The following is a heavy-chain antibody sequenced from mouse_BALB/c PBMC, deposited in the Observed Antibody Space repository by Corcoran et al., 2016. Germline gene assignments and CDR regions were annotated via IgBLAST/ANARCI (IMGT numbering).Heavy chain of an antibody. CDR3: ARSGHYYAMDY. CDR2: INPYNDGT. Sequence: EVQLQQSGPELVKPGASVKMSCKASGYTFTSYVMHWVKQKPGQGLDWIGYINPYNDGTKYNEKFKGKATLTSDKSSSTAYMELSSLTSEDSAVYYCARSGHYYAMDYWGQGTSVTVSS. J-gene: IGHJ4*01. V-gene: IGHV1S136*01. D-gene: IGHD3-2*02. CDR1: GYTFTSYV.